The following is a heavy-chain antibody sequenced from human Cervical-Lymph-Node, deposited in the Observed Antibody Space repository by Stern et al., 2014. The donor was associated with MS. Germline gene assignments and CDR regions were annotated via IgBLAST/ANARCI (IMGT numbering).Heavy chain of an antibody. CDR2: IYKSGTT. Sequence: VQLQESGPGLVKPSQTLSLTCTISDGSISSGRYYWNWIRQPAGKGLEWIGRIYKSGTTNYNPSLPSRVTISMDTSKTQFSLRRGSVTAADTAVYYCARSIVGATLGFFDYWGQGTLVTVSS. J-gene: IGHJ4*02. CDR3: ARSIVGATLGFFDY. D-gene: IGHD1-26*01. CDR1: DGSISSGRYY. V-gene: IGHV4-61*02.